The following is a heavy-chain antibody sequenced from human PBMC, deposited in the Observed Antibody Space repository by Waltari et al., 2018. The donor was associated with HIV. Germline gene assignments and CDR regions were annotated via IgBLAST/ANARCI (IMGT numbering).Heavy chain of an antibody. CDR1: GASITSGASY. D-gene: IGHD2-8*02. V-gene: IGHV4-31*02. CDR3: AGDRSRAHCAGGSCYSISDALDI. Sequence: QVQLQGSGPGLVRPSQTLSLAWRVTGASITSGASYLTWVRNHPARGLEWRGESAYRGSTHCFPSLRSRVRMSMDTSNDLFSLQLTAVTASDTGIYYGAGDRSRAHCAGGSCYSISDALDIWRGGLLVTVSS. J-gene: IGHJ3*02. CDR2: SAYRGST.